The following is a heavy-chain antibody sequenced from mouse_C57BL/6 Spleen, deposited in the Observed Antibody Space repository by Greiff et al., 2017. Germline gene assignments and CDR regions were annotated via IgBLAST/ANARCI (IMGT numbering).Heavy chain of an antibody. V-gene: IGHV1-82*01. CDR1: GYAFSSSW. J-gene: IGHJ1*03. CDR3: AREGTTVVAHWYFDV. Sequence: QVQLQQSGPELVKPGASVKISCKASGYAFSSSWMNWVKQRPGKGLEWIGRIYPGDGDTNYNGKFKGKATLTADKSSSTAYMQLSSLTSEDSAVYVCAREGTTVVAHWYFDVWGTGTTVTVSS. D-gene: IGHD1-1*01. CDR2: IYPGDGDT.